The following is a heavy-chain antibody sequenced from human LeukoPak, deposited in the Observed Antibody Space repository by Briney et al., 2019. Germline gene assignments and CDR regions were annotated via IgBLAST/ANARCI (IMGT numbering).Heavy chain of an antibody. D-gene: IGHD6-19*01. Sequence: SETLSLTCTVSGGSISSGGYYWSWIRQHPGKGLEWIGYIYYSGSTYYNPSLKSRVTISVDTSKNQFSLKLSSVTAADTAVYYCARDSGWYTPEYYFDYWGQGTLVTVSS. CDR3: ARDSGWYTPEYYFDY. CDR2: IYYSGST. J-gene: IGHJ4*02. V-gene: IGHV4-31*03. CDR1: GGSISSGGYY.